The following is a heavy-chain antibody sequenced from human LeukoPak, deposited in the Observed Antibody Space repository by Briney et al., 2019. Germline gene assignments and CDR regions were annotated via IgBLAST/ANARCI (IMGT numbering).Heavy chain of an antibody. Sequence: GASVKVSCKASGYTFTSYGISWVRQAPGKGLEWMGWISAYNGNTNYAQKLQGRVTMTTDTSTSTAYMELRSLRSDDTAVYYCARDLIRYCSSTSCSPFDYWGQGTLVTVSS. D-gene: IGHD2-2*01. CDR2: ISAYNGNT. CDR1: GYTFTSYG. J-gene: IGHJ4*02. CDR3: ARDLIRYCSSTSCSPFDY. V-gene: IGHV1-18*01.